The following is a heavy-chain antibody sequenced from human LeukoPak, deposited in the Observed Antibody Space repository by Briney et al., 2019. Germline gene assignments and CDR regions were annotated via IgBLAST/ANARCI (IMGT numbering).Heavy chain of an antibody. CDR3: ARMSGGVGATNWFDP. CDR1: GYTFTRDY. D-gene: IGHD1-26*01. V-gene: IGHV1-46*01. CDR2: INPSGGST. J-gene: IGHJ5*02. Sequence: GASVKVSCKASGYTFTRDYMYWVRQAPGQGLEWMGIINPSGGSTSYAQKFQGRVNMTRDMSTNTVYMELSTLTSEDTAVYYCARMSGGVGATNWFDPWGQGTLVTVSS.